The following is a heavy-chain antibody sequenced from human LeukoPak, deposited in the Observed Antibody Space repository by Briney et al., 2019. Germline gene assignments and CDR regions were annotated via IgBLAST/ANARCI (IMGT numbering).Heavy chain of an antibody. V-gene: IGHV4-34*01. CDR3: ARGPYGSVYYYGMDV. CDR1: GGSFSGYY. Sequence: SGTLSLTCAVYGGSFSGYYWSWIRQPPGKGLEWIGEINHSGSTNYNPSLKSRVTISVDTSKNQFSLKLSSVTAADTAVYYCARGPYGSVYYYGMDVWGQGTTVTVSS. CDR2: INHSGST. J-gene: IGHJ6*02. D-gene: IGHD3-10*01.